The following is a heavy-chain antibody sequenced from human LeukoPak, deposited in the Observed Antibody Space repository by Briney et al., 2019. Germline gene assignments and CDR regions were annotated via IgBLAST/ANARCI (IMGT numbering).Heavy chain of an antibody. CDR1: GGSFSGYY. D-gene: IGHD6-13*01. CDR2: IYTSGST. V-gene: IGHV4-59*10. CDR3: ARAGYSSSWSPPHFDY. J-gene: IGHJ4*02. Sequence: PSETLSLTCAVYGGSFSGYYWSWIRQPAGKGLEWIGRIYTSGSTNYNPSLKSRVTMSIDMSKNQFSLKLSSVTAADTAVYYCARAGYSSSWSPPHFDYWGQGTLVTVSS.